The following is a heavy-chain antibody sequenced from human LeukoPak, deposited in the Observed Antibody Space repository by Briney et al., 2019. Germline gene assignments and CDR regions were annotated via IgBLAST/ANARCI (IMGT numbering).Heavy chain of an antibody. J-gene: IGHJ5*02. Sequence: GGSLRLSCAASGFTFSSYGVHWVRQAPGKGLEWVAVIWYDGSNKYYADSVKGRFTISRDNSKNTLYLQMNSLSAEDTAVYYCAKDPGVVVAATGWFDPWGQGTLVTVSS. CDR3: AKDPGVVVAATGWFDP. V-gene: IGHV3-33*06. CDR2: IWYDGSNK. D-gene: IGHD2-15*01. CDR1: GFTFSSYG.